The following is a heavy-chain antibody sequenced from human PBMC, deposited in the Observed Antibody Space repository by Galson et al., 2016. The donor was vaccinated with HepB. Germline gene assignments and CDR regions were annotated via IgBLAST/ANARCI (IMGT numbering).Heavy chain of an antibody. V-gene: IGHV1-8*02. J-gene: IGHJ1*01. D-gene: IGHD1-14*01. CDR1: GYTFRAYD. CDR2: MNPDSGNT. CDR3: ARAIRNQLLSEH. Sequence: SVKVSCKAPGYTFRAYDISWVRQAPGQGLEWMGWMNPDSGNTGYGQRLRGRIDMTSDASINTADMELHSLRSEDTAVYYCARAIRNQLLSEHWGQGTLITVSS.